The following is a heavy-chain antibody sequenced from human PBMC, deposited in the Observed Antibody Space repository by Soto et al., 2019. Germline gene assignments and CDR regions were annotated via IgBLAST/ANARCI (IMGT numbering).Heavy chain of an antibody. J-gene: IGHJ2*01. V-gene: IGHV4-59*01. D-gene: IGHD3-10*01. Sequence: QVQLQESGPGLVKPSETLSLTCTVSGGSISSYYWNWIRQSPGKGLEWSGYISYSGNTNYNPSLNSRVTISVDTSKNQFSLTLSSVTAADTAVYYCARDHRVRFCYFDLWGRGALVTVSS. CDR3: ARDHRVRFCYFDL. CDR2: ISYSGNT. CDR1: GGSISSYY.